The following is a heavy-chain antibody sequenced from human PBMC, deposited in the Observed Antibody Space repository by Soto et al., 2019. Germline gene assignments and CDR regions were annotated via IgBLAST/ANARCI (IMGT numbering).Heavy chain of an antibody. CDR3: AKDAQAVARSEIDY. CDR2: ISAYNGNT. Sequence: ASVKVSCKASGYTFTSYGISWVRQAPGQGLEWMGWISAYNGNTNYAQKLQGRVTMTTDTSTSTAYMELRSLRSDDTAVYYCAKDAQAVARSEIDYWGQGTLVTVSS. CDR1: GYTFTSYG. D-gene: IGHD6-19*01. V-gene: IGHV1-18*04. J-gene: IGHJ4*02.